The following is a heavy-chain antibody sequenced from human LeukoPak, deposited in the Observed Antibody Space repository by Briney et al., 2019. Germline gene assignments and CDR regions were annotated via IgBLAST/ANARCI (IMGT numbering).Heavy chain of an antibody. CDR1: GYTFTSYG. CDR2: ISAYNGNT. CDR3: ASSIPGATVAS. D-gene: IGHD4-23*01. V-gene: IGHV1-18*01. Sequence: ASVKVSCKASGYTFTSYGISWVRQAPGQGLEWMGWISAYNGNTDYAQKLQGRVTMTTDTSTSTAYMELRSLRSDGTAVYYCASSIPGATVASWGQGTLVTVSS. J-gene: IGHJ5*02.